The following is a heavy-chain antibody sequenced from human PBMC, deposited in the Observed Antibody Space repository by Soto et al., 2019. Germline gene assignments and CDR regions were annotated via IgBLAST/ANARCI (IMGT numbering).Heavy chain of an antibody. CDR3: ARVFGGGWRETTYDY. CDR2: IYYSGST. J-gene: IGHJ4*02. CDR1: GGSISSYY. D-gene: IGHD2-15*01. Sequence: SETLSLTCTVSGGSISSYYWSWIRQPPGKGLEWIGYIYYSGSTNYNPSLKSRVTISVDTSKNQFSLKLSSVTAADTAVYYCARVFGGGWRETTYDYWGQGTLVTVSS. V-gene: IGHV4-59*01.